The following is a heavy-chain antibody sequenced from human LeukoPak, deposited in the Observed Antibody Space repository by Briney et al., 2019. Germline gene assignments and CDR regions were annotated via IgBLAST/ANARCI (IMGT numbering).Heavy chain of an antibody. CDR2: MNPNRGGT. V-gene: IGHV1-2*02. CDR1: GYTFTGYH. D-gene: IGHD6-6*01. Sequence: GASVKVSCKASGYTFTGYHMHWVRQAPGQGLEWMGSMNPNRGGTQYVQKFQGRVTMTRDTSISTAYMEVSSLRSDDTAVYYCARGSGIVEAARHGNDYWGQGTLVTVSS. CDR3: ARGSGIVEAARHGNDY. J-gene: IGHJ4*02.